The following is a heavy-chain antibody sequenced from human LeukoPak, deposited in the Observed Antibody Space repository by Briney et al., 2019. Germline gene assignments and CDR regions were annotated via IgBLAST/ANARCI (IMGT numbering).Heavy chain of an antibody. J-gene: IGHJ5*02. D-gene: IGHD5-12*01. CDR3: AKGYSGYPGRFDP. CDR1: GGSISSYY. V-gene: IGHV4-59*01. Sequence: SETPSLTCTVSGGSISSYYWSWIRQPPGKGLEWIGYIYYSGSTNYNPSLKSRVTISVDTSKNQFSLKLSSVTAADTAVYYCAKGYSGYPGRFDPWGQGTLVTVSS. CDR2: IYYSGST.